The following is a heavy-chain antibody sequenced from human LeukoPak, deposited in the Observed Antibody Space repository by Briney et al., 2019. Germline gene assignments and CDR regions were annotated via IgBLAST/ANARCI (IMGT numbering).Heavy chain of an antibody. V-gene: IGHV3-7*01. CDR2: IDQDGSEK. Sequence: GGSLRLSCAASGFTFSSYWMSWVRQVPGKGLEWVANIDQDGSEKYYVDSVKGRFTISRDNAKNSLCLQMNSLRAEDTAVYYCARDEEGVRYFDWLLDYWGQGTLVTVSS. J-gene: IGHJ4*02. CDR1: GFTFSSYW. D-gene: IGHD3-9*01. CDR3: ARDEEGVRYFDWLLDY.